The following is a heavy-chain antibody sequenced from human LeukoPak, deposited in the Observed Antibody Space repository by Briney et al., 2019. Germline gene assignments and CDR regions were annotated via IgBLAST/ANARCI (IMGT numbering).Heavy chain of an antibody. Sequence: GASVKVSCKASGYTFTSYGISWVRQAPGQGLEWMGWISAYNGNTNYAQKFQGRVTITTDESTSTAYMELSSLRSEDTAMYYCARVEYSSSPHAGLAFDIWGQGTMVTVSS. V-gene: IGHV1-18*01. CDR2: ISAYNGNT. CDR3: ARVEYSSSPHAGLAFDI. J-gene: IGHJ3*02. CDR1: GYTFTSYG. D-gene: IGHD6-6*01.